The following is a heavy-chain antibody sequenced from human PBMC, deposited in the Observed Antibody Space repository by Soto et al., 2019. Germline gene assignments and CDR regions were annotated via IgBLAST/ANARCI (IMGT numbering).Heavy chain of an antibody. J-gene: IGHJ4*02. CDR1: GFTFSNAW. V-gene: IGHV3-15*01. CDR2: IKSKTGGGTA. D-gene: IGHD4-4*01. Sequence: GGSLRLSCAVSGFTFSNAWMTWVRQAPGKGLEWVGRIKSKTGGGTADYAAPVKGRFTISRDDSKNTLYLQMNGLQTEDTAIYYCTKATYSNYDPTDYWGQGTLVAVSS. CDR3: TKATYSNYDPTDY.